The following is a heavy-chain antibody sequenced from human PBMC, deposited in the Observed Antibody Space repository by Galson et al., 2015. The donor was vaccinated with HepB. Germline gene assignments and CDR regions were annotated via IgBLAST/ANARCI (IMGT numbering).Heavy chain of an antibody. D-gene: IGHD2-21*01. V-gene: IGHV3-21*01. CDR3: ARDSIFWWTNPGWYFDL. Sequence: SLRLSCAASGFTFSSYSMNWVRQAPGKGLEWVSSISSSSSYIYYADSVKGRFTISRDNAKNSLYLQMNSLRAEDAAVYYCARDSIFWWTNPGWYFDLWGRGTLVTVSS. J-gene: IGHJ2*01. CDR1: GFTFSSYS. CDR2: ISSSSSYI.